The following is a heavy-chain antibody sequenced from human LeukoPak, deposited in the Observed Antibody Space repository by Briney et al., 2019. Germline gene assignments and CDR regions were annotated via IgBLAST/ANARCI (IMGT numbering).Heavy chain of an antibody. V-gene: IGHV3-30*03. Sequence: GGSLRLSCAASGFTFSSYGMHWVRQAPGKGLEWVAVISYDGSNKHYADSVKGRFTISRDNSKNTLDLQMNSLRAEDTAVYYCAGGGKTALDYWGQGTLVTVSS. CDR2: ISYDGSNK. J-gene: IGHJ4*02. D-gene: IGHD2-21*02. CDR3: AGGGKTALDY. CDR1: GFTFSSYG.